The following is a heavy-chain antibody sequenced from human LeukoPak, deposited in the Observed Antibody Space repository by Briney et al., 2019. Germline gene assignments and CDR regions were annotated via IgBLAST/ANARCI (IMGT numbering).Heavy chain of an antibody. CDR3: ARLYYDILTGYGWFDP. CDR1: GFTVSNNY. J-gene: IGHJ5*02. D-gene: IGHD3-9*01. Sequence: PGGSLRLSCAASGFTVSNNYMSWVRQAPGKGLEWVSLIYSGGSTYYADSVKGRFTISRDNSKNTLYLQMKSLRAEDTAAYYCARLYYDILTGYGWFDPWGQGTLVTVSS. CDR2: IYSGGST. V-gene: IGHV3-53*01.